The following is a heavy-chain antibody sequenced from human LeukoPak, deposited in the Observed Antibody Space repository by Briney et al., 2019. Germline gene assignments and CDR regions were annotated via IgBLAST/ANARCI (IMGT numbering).Heavy chain of an antibody. Sequence: ASVTVSCTASGGTFTSYGISWVRQAPGQGLEWMGWISAYNGNTNYAQKLQGRVTTTTDTSTSTAYMELRSLRSDDTAVYYCAREVDSSGYYYYYYGMDVWGQGTTVTVSS. CDR1: GGTFTSYG. J-gene: IGHJ6*02. V-gene: IGHV1-18*01. CDR2: ISAYNGNT. D-gene: IGHD3-22*01. CDR3: AREVDSSGYYYYYYGMDV.